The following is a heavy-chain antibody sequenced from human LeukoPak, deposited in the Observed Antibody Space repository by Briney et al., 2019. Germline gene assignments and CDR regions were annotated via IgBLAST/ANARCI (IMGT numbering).Heavy chain of an antibody. CDR3: ARDSLTMIVGRQKRGLDY. J-gene: IGHJ4*02. D-gene: IGHD3-22*01. Sequence: GASVKVSCKASGYTFTSYYMHWVRQAPGQGLEWMGIINPSGGSTSYAQKFQGRVTMTRDMSTSTVYMELSSLRSEDTAVYYCARDSLTMIVGRQKRGLDYWGQGTLVTVSS. V-gene: IGHV1-46*01. CDR1: GYTFTSYY. CDR2: INPSGGST.